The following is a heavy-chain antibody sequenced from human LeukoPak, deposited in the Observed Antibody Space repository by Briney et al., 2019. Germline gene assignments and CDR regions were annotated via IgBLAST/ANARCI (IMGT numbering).Heavy chain of an antibody. V-gene: IGHV1-18*01. CDR2: ISAYNGNT. J-gene: IGHJ4*02. CDR1: GYTFTSYG. D-gene: IGHD6-19*01. Sequence: ASVKVSCKASGYTFTSYGIRWVRQAPGQGLEWMGWISAYNGNTNYAQKLQGRVTMTTDTSTSTAYMELRSLRSDDTAVYYCARDLQWLDQYYFDYRGQGTLVTVSS. CDR3: ARDLQWLDQYYFDY.